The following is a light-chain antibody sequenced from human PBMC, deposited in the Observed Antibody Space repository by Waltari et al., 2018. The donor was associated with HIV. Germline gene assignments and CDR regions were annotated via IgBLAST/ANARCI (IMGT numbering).Light chain of an antibody. CDR2: DVT. Sequence: QSALTQPRSVSGSPGPSVTISCTGTSSDVGGSNYVSWYQQHPGKAPKLMIYDVTKRPSGVPDRFSGSKSGNTASLTISGLQAEDEADYYCCSYAGSYTFVFGGGTKVTVL. J-gene: IGLJ2*01. CDR1: SSDVGGSNY. V-gene: IGLV2-11*01. CDR3: CSYAGSYTFV.